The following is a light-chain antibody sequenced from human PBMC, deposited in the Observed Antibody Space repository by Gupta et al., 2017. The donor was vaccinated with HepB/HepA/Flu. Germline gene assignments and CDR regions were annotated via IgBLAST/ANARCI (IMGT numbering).Light chain of an antibody. V-gene: IGLV2-14*01. CDR2: DVS. J-gene: IGLJ3*02. Sequence: QSALTQPASVSGSPAQSITISCSGTSSDVGAYNYVSWYQQHPGQAPKLMIYDVSNRPSGVSDRFSGSKSGNTASLTISGLQAEDEADYYCSSYTSTSALWVFGGGTRLTVL. CDR1: SSDVGAYNY. CDR3: SSYTSTSALWV.